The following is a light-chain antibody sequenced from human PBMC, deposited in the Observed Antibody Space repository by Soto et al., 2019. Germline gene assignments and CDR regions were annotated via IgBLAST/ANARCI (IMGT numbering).Light chain of an antibody. CDR2: DAS. Sequence: EIVLTQSPATLSLSPGERATLSCRASQTIDNTLAWYQRKPGQAPRLLIYDASSRATGVPARFSGSRSGAEFTLTISSLESEDFAVYYCQQYGSSGLTFGGGTKVDI. V-gene: IGKV3-20*01. J-gene: IGKJ4*01. CDR3: QQYGSSGLT. CDR1: QTIDNT.